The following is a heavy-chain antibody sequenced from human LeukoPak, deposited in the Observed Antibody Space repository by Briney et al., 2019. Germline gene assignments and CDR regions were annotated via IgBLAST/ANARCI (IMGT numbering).Heavy chain of an antibody. CDR3: AKVAKYYYGSETYYFFEQ. V-gene: IGHV3-53*01. D-gene: IGHD3-10*01. Sequence: GGSLRLSCAASGFTVSSNYMSWVRQAPGKGLKWVSVIYSGGSTYYADSVKGRFTISRDNSKNTLYLQMNSLRAEDTAVYYCAKVAKYYYGSETYYFFEQWGQGTPVTASS. CDR2: IYSGGST. CDR1: GFTVSSNY. J-gene: IGHJ4*02.